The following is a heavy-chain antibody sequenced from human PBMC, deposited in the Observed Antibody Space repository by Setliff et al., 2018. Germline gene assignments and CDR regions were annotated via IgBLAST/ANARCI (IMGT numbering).Heavy chain of an antibody. CDR3: AKVTNYYGSGSYLDY. CDR2: ISGGGVST. CDR1: GFTFSSYA. J-gene: IGHJ4*02. D-gene: IGHD3-10*01. V-gene: IGHV3-23*01. Sequence: PGGSLRLSCAASGFTFSSYAMSWVRQAPGKGLEWVSAISGGGVSTYYADSVKGRFTISRDNSKNTLYLQMNSLRAEDTAVYYCAKVTNYYGSGSYLDYWGQGTLVTVSS.